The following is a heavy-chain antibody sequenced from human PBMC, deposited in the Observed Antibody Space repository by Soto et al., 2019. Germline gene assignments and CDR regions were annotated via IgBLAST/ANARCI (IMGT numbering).Heavy chain of an antibody. CDR3: AKDRGSTNYYGAGD. CDR1: GFTFDDYA. V-gene: IGHV3-9*01. CDR2: INSNSGSI. D-gene: IGHD3-10*01. Sequence: EVQLVESGGGLVQPGRSLRLSCATSGFTFDDYAMHWVRQAPGKGLEWVSGINSNSGSIGYADSVKGRFTISRDSAKNSLYLQMNTLRADYTALYYCAKDRGSTNYYGAGDWGQGTLVTVSS. J-gene: IGHJ4*02.